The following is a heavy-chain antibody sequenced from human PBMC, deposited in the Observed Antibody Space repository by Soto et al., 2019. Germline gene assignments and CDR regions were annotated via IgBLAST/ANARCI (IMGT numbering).Heavy chain of an antibody. J-gene: IGHJ3*02. CDR1: GFTFSSYG. D-gene: IGHD5-12*01. Sequence: GGSLRLSCAASGFTFSSYGMHWVRQAPGKGLEWVAVIWYDGSNKYYADSVKGRFTISRDNSKNTLYLQMNSLRAEDTAVYYCASLVEMATPGAFDIWGQGTMVTVSS. CDR3: ASLVEMATPGAFDI. V-gene: IGHV3-33*01. CDR2: IWYDGSNK.